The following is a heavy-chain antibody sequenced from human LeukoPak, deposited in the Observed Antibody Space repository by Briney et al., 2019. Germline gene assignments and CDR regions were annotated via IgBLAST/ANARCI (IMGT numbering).Heavy chain of an antibody. CDR2: ISSSRSSI. V-gene: IGHV3-21*01. CDR3: ARVVGSGYDFDY. CDR1: GFTFSSYS. D-gene: IGHD5-12*01. J-gene: IGHJ4*02. Sequence: GGSLRLSSAASGFTFSSYSMNWVRRAPGKGLEWVSSISSSRSSIYYTDSVKGRFTISRDNAKNSLYLQMNSLRAEDTAVYYCARVVGSGYDFDYWGQGTLVTVSS.